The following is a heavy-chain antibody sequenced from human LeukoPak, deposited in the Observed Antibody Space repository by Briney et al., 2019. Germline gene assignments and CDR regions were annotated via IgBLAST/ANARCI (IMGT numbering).Heavy chain of an antibody. CDR1: VGSITNYN. CDR3: ARHVPYDRGGYYYGNFDY. CDR2: IYYSGST. J-gene: IGHJ4*02. V-gene: IGHV4-59*08. D-gene: IGHD3-22*01. Sequence: SETLSLTCTVPVGSITNYNTCAIPQPPGKGLEWIGYIYYSGSTNYNPSLKSRVTISVDTSKNQFSLRLSSVTAADTAVYYCARHVPYDRGGYYYGNFDYWGQGALVTVSS.